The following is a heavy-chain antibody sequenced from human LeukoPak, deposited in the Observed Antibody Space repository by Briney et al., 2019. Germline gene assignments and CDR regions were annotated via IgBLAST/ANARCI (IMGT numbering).Heavy chain of an antibody. Sequence: GGSLRLSCAASGFTFSDYYMSWIRQAPGKGLEWVSYISNSGSTIYYADSVKGRFTISRDNAKNSLYLQMNSLRAEDTAVYYCARTTGYVDPFYFDYWGQGTLVTVSS. J-gene: IGHJ4*02. V-gene: IGHV3-11*01. CDR1: GFTFSDYY. CDR3: ARTTGYVDPFYFDY. CDR2: ISNSGSTI. D-gene: IGHD1-1*01.